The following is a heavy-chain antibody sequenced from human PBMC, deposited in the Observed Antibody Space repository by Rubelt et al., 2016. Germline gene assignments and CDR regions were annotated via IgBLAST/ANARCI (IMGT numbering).Heavy chain of an antibody. Sequence: QVQLQQWGAGLLKPSETLSLTCAVYGGSFSGYYWSWIRQPPGKGLEWIGEVNHSGSTNYNPSLKSRVTISVGTSKNQFPLKLRVGTAADTAVYYCARGLFPGIAGLCCWGQGTLVTVSS. J-gene: IGHJ4*02. D-gene: IGHD6-13*01. CDR1: GGSFSGYY. V-gene: IGHV4-34*01. CDR2: VNHSGST. CDR3: ARGLFPGIAGLCC.